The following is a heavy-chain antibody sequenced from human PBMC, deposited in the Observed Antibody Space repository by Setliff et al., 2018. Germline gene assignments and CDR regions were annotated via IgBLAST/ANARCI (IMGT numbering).Heavy chain of an antibody. Sequence: PSETLSLTCTVSGGSITRGSFYWSWIRQSDGKRLEWTGRIHASGSPNYNPSLKSRVTISLDPSANQFSLNLSSVTAADTAFYYCAKERYFDWFFEDWGQGTLVTVSS. J-gene: IGHJ4*02. CDR3: AKERYFDWFFED. CDR1: GGSITRGSFY. D-gene: IGHD3-9*01. V-gene: IGHV4-61*02. CDR2: IHASGSP.